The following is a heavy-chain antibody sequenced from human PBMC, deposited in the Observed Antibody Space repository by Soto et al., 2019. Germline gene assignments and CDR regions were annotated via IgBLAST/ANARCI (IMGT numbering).Heavy chain of an antibody. CDR3: ATSLPPATITMVRGVMGRYYYGMDV. CDR2: IIPIFGTA. J-gene: IGHJ6*02. Sequence: GASVKVSCKASGGTFSSYAISWVRQAPGQGLEWMGGIIPIFGTANYAQKFQGRVTMTEDKSTDTAYMELSSLRSEDTAVYYCATSLPPATITMVRGVMGRYYYGMDVWGQGTTVTVSS. CDR1: GGTFSSYA. V-gene: IGHV1-69*06. D-gene: IGHD3-10*01.